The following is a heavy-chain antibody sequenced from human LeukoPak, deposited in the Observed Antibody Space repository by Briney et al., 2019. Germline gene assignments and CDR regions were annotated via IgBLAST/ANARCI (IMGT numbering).Heavy chain of an antibody. CDR3: ARQGHDYSNWVLDY. J-gene: IGHJ4*02. CDR2: IYFSGST. V-gene: IGHV4-59*08. Sequence: SETLSLTCTVSGGSISSYYWSWVRQPPGKGLEWIGYIYFSGSTYYNPSLKSRVTISVDRSKNQFSLKLSSVTAADTAVYYCARQGHDYSNWVLDYWGQGTLVTVSS. CDR1: GGSISSYY. D-gene: IGHD4-11*01.